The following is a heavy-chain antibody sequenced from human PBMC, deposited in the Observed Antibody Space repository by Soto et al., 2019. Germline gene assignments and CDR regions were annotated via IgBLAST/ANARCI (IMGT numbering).Heavy chain of an antibody. CDR2: IKSKTDGGTT. Sequence: GGSLRLSCAASGFTFSNAWMNWVRQAPGKGLEWVGRIKSKTDGGTTDYAAPVKGRFTISRDDSKNTLYLQMNSLKTEDTAVYYCTTDWYYYDSSGYYRDPFDYWGQGTLVTVSS. CDR3: TTDWYYYDSSGYYRDPFDY. V-gene: IGHV3-15*07. D-gene: IGHD3-22*01. CDR1: GFTFSNAW. J-gene: IGHJ4*02.